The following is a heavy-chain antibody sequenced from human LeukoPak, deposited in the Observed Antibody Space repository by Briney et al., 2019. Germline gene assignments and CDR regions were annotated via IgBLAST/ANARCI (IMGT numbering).Heavy chain of an antibody. CDR1: GGSISSYY. CDR3: ARDFRSGYPYYYYYGMDV. J-gene: IGHJ6*02. CDR2: IYDSGST. V-gene: IGHV4-59*01. Sequence: PSETLSLTCIVSGGSISSYYWSWIRQPPGKGLEWIGYIYDSGSTNYNPSLKSRVTISVDTSKNQFSLKLSSVAAADTAVYYRARDFRSGYPYYYYYGMDVWGQGTTVTVSS. D-gene: IGHD3-3*01.